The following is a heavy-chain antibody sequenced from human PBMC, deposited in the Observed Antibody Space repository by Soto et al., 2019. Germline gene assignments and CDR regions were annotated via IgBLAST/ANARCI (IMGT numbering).Heavy chain of an antibody. Sequence: EVQLVESGGGLVQPGGSLRLSCAASGFTFSNYWMYWVRQAPGKGLEWVSRINSDGSVSSHADSVKGRLTISRDNGKNTLYLHIDSLRAEDTAVYYCARGDCVGGTCYSLAGSFYYYMDVWGKGTTVTVFS. CDR3: ARGDCVGGTCYSLAGSFYYYMDV. CDR2: INSDGSVS. V-gene: IGHV3-74*02. CDR1: GFTFSNYW. D-gene: IGHD2-15*01. J-gene: IGHJ6*03.